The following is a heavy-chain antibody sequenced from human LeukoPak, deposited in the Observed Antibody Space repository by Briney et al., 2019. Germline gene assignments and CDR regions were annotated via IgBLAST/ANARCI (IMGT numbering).Heavy chain of an antibody. V-gene: IGHV4-39*07. CDR3: TRGRRDGYNIDY. D-gene: IGHD5-24*01. CDR2: IYYSGST. Sequence: SETPSLTCTVSGGSISSSSYYWGWIRQPPGKGLEWIGSIYYSGSTYYNPSLKSRVTISVDTSKNQFSLKLSSVTAADTAVYYCTRGRRDGYNIDYWGQGTLVTVSS. CDR1: GGSISSSSYY. J-gene: IGHJ4*02.